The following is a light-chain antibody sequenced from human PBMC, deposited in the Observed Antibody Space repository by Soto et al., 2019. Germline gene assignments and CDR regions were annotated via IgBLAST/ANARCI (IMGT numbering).Light chain of an antibody. Sequence: EIVLTQSPATLSVSPGERVTLSCRASQSVDINLAWYQQKPGQAPRLLIYGASTRAIDMPGRFSGRGSGTEFTLTIRTLQSEDFAVYYCQQYRNWPRTFGQGTKVDI. CDR2: GAS. CDR3: QQYRNWPRT. V-gene: IGKV3-15*01. J-gene: IGKJ1*01. CDR1: QSVDIN.